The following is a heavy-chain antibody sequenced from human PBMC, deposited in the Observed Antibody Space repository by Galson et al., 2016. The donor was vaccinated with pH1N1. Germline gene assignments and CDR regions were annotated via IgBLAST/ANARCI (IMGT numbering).Heavy chain of an antibody. CDR2: ISSSGNTI. D-gene: IGHD2-15*01. CDR1: GFTFSDYY. V-gene: IGHV3-11*01. CDR3: ASYCSGGSCSGRYYYFDT. J-gene: IGHJ4*02. Sequence: SLRLSCAASGFTFSDYYMSWIRQAPGKGLEWLSYISSSGNTIYYADSVKGRFTISRDNARNALYLQMNSLRAEDTALYYCASYCSGGSCSGRYYYFDTWGQGTLVTVSS.